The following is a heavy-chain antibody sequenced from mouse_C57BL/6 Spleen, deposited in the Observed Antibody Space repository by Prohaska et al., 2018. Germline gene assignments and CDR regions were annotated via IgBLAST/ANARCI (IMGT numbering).Heavy chain of an antibody. CDR3: ARILNAMDY. CDR1: GFTFSDYY. V-gene: IGHV5-16*01. Sequence: EVKLVETEGGLVQPGSSMKLSCTASGFTFSDYYMAWVRQVPEKGLEWVAKIKYDGSSTYYLDSLKSRFIISRDNAKNILYLQMSSLKSEDTATYYCARILNAMDYWGQGTSVTVSS. J-gene: IGHJ4*01. CDR2: IKYDGSST.